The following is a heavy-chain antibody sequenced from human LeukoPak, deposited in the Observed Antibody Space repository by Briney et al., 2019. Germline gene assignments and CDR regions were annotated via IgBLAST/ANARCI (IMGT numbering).Heavy chain of an antibody. Sequence: GASVTVSCTASGYTFSDYAMHWVRQAPGQRFVWMGWIDAGNGDTRYSQKFQGRVTITRDTSASTAYIELRSLRSEDTAMYYCARGSTSDWPLDHWGQETLVTISS. D-gene: IGHD2-2*01. CDR2: IDAGNGDT. J-gene: IGHJ4*02. CDR3: ARGSTSDWPLDH. CDR1: GYTFSDYA. V-gene: IGHV1-3*01.